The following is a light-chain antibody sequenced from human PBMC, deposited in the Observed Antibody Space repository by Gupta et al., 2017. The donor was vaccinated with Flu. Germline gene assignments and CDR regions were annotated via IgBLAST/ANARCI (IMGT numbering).Light chain of an antibody. J-gene: IGLJ3*02. CDR2: EDN. CDR3: QSYDSSNQGV. V-gene: IGLV6-57*01. CDR1: SVSIASNY. Sequence: NLMLTQPHSVSEPPGQTVTISCPRSSVSIASNYVQCYQQRPSRSPTTVIYEDNQRPSGGPDRFSGSVDSATNSASITIYERKTEDEADYYCQSYDSSNQGVFGGGTKLTVL.